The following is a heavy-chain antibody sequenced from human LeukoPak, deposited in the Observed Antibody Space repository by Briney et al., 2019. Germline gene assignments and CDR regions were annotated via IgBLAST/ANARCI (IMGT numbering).Heavy chain of an antibody. CDR1: GFTFSSYA. J-gene: IGHJ3*02. V-gene: IGHV3-53*01. CDR3: SGSHNVNAFHI. D-gene: IGHD1-26*01. Sequence: GGSLRLSCAASGFTFSSYAMSWVRQAPGKGLEWVSVIYSGGGTNYADSVKGRFTISRDKSKNTVYLQMNSLRGEDTAVYYCSGSHNVNAFHIWGQGTMVTVSS. CDR2: IYSGGGT.